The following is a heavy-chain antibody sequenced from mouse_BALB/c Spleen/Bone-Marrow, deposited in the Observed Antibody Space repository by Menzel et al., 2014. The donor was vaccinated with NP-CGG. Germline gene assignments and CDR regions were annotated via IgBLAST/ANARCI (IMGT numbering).Heavy chain of an antibody. CDR2: IHYSGNT. V-gene: IGHV3-1*02. CDR3: ARETAIVADFDY. CDR1: AYSITSGYS. D-gene: IGHD1-1*01. Sequence: EVKVVESGPDLVKPSQSVSLTCTVTAYSITSGYSWHWIRQFPGNRLEWMAYIHYSGNTDYNPSLKSRISITRDTSKNQFFLQLNSVTTEDTATYYCARETAIVADFDYWGQGTTLTVSS. J-gene: IGHJ2*01.